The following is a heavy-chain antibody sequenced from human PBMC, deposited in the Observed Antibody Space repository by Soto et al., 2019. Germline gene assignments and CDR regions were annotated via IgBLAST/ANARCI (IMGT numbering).Heavy chain of an antibody. CDR2: IYPGDSDT. J-gene: IGHJ6*02. V-gene: IGHV5-51*01. Sequence: GESLKISCKGSGYSFTSYWIGWARQMPGKGLEWMGIIYPGDSDTRYSPSFQGQVTISADKSISTAYLQWSSLKASDTAMYYCARTAAAGKYYYVMDVWGQGTTVTVSS. D-gene: IGHD6-13*01. CDR3: ARTAAAGKYYYVMDV. CDR1: GYSFTSYW.